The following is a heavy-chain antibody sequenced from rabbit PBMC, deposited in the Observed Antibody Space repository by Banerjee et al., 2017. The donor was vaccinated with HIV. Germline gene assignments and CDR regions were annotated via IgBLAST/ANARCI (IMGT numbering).Heavy chain of an antibody. J-gene: IGHJ4*01. D-gene: IGHD4-1*01. CDR2: IYAGSSGST. CDR1: GFSFSSSYY. CDR3: ATDLSGWGSFNL. V-gene: IGHV1S40*01. Sequence: QSLEESGGDLVKPGASLTLTCTASGFSFSSSYYMCWVRQAPGKGLEWIACIYAGSSGSTYYASWAKGRFTISKTSSTTVTLQMTSLTAADTATYFCATDLSGWGSFNLCGQGTLVTVS.